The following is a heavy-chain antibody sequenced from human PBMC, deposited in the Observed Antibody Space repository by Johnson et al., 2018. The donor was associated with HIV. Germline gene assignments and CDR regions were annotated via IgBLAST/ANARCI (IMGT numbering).Heavy chain of an antibody. Sequence: LVESGGGVVQPGRSLRLSCAASGFTFDDYAMHWVRQGPGKGLEWVSLFSWDGSSAYYADSVKGLFTISRDKRNNSLYLQMNSLRAEDTALYYCARERVVQGDPDAFDIWGQGTMVTVSS. CDR2: FSWDGSSA. CDR1: GFTFDDYA. V-gene: IGHV3-43D*03. J-gene: IGHJ3*02. CDR3: ARERVVQGDPDAFDI. D-gene: IGHD3-16*01.